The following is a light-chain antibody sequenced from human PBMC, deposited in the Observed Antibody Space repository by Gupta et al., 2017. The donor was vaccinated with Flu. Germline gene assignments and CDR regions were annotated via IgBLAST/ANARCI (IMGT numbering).Light chain of an antibody. V-gene: IGLV2-23*02. CDR1: SSVVGSYNL. Sequence: QSALTQPASVSGSPGHSITITCIRTSSVVGSYNLVSCYQQHPGQAPNLMIYEESKRCSGVSDRFSGSKSGTTAAVTTSGLQAEGGADYYCCSYAGSNNFVVFGGGTKLTVL. CDR3: CSYAGSNNFVV. CDR2: EES. J-gene: IGLJ3*02.